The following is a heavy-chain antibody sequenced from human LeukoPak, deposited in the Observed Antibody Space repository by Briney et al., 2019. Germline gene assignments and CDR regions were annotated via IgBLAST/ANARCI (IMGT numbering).Heavy chain of an antibody. Sequence: PGGSLRLSCAASGFTFSSYAMSWVRQAPGKGLEWVSAISGSGGSTYYADSVKGRFTISRDNSKNTLYLQMNSLRAEDTAVYYCAKDHYDYVWGSYRQLDHWGRGTLDTVSS. CDR2: ISGSGGST. CDR1: GFTFSSYA. V-gene: IGHV3-23*01. D-gene: IGHD3-16*02. CDR3: AKDHYDYVWGSYRQLDH. J-gene: IGHJ5*02.